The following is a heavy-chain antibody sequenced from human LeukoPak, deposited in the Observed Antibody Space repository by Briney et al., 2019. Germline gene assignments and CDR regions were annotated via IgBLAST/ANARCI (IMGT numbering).Heavy chain of an antibody. CDR1: GFTFSSYA. D-gene: IGHD3-10*01. J-gene: IGHJ4*02. V-gene: IGHV3-66*01. CDR3: ASVGNYYDSSGDY. Sequence: PGGSLRLSCAASGFTFSSYAMSWVRQAPGKGLGWVSVIYSGGSTYYADSVKGRFTISRDNSKNTLYLQMNSLRAEDTAVYYCASVGNYYDSSGDYWGQGTLVTVSS. CDR2: IYSGGST.